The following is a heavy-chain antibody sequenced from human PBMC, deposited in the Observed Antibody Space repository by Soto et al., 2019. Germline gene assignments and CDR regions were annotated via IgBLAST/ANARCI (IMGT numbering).Heavy chain of an antibody. V-gene: IGHV4-59*01. CDR1: GGSISSYY. CDR2: IYYTGST. Sequence: QVQLQESGPGLVKPSETLSLTCTVSGGSISSYYWSWIRQPPGKGLEWIGYIYYTGSTNYNPSLKSRVTISVDTSKNQLSLKLSSVTAADTAVYYCARGPGGYSHLDYWGQGTLVTVSS. CDR3: ARGPGGYSHLDY. D-gene: IGHD5-12*01. J-gene: IGHJ4*02.